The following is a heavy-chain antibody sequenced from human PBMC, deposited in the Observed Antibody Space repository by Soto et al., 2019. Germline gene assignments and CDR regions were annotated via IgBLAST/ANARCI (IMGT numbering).Heavy chain of an antibody. V-gene: IGHV1-69*08. CDR1: GGTFSSYT. Sequence: QVQLVQSGAEVKKPGSSVKVSCKASGGTFSSYTISWVRQAPGQGLEWMGRIIPILGIANYAQKFQGRVTITAEKTTSTAYMELSSLRSEDTAVYYCARDSGYDSGRRAAFDIWGQGTMVTVSS. J-gene: IGHJ3*02. CDR3: ARDSGYDSGRRAAFDI. D-gene: IGHD5-12*01. CDR2: IIPILGIA.